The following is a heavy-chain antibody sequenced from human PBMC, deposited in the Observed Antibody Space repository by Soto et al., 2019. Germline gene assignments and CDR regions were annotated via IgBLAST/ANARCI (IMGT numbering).Heavy chain of an antibody. J-gene: IGHJ4*02. V-gene: IGHV4-59*08. CDR1: GGSISGYY. D-gene: IGHD3-16*01. Sequence: QVQLQESGPGVVKPSETLSLTCTISGGSISGYYWTWIRQSPGKGLEYIGYIYSGNTNYNPSLNNLVTISVDTSKNHVSPKLRSVTAADTAVYYCGRISDHGDYAYWGQGTKVNVSS. CDR3: GRISDHGDYAY. CDR2: IYSGNT.